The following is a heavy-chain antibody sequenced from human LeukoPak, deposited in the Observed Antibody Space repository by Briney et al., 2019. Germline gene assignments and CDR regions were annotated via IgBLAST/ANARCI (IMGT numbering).Heavy chain of an antibody. CDR3: ARASFSIFGVVTLFDY. Sequence: SETLSLTCTVSGGSNSSSSYYWGWIRQPPGKGLEWIGSIYYSGSTYYNPSLKSRVTISVDTSKNQFSLKLSSVTAADTAVYYCARASFSIFGVVTLFDYWGQGTLVTVSS. V-gene: IGHV4-39*01. D-gene: IGHD3-3*01. CDR1: GGSNSSSSYY. CDR2: IYYSGST. J-gene: IGHJ4*02.